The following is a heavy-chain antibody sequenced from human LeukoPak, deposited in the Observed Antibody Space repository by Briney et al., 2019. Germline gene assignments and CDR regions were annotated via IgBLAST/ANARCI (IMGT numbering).Heavy chain of an antibody. V-gene: IGHV5-51*01. CDR2: MYPDDSDT. Sequence: GEPLQISCKASGYRFSTYWIAWVRQLPGKGLELMGIMYPDDSDTRYSPSFQGQVTISADKSINTASLQWNSLKASDTAMYYCARLKGGLVKLRECYFDYWGQGTLVTV. D-gene: IGHD4-17*01. CDR1: GYRFSTYW. CDR3: ARLKGGLVKLRECYFDY. J-gene: IGHJ4*02.